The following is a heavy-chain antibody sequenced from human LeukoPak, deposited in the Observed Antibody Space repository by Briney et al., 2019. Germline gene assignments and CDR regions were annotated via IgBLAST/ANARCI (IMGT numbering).Heavy chain of an antibody. D-gene: IGHD3-3*01. CDR2: ISSNGDGA. J-gene: IGHJ6*03. CDR3: ARDAASLRFLVYMDV. Sequence: GGSLRLSCAASGFTFSTYAMHWVRQAPGKGLEYVSAISSNGDGAYYANSVKGRFTISRDNSKNTLYLQMGSLRAEDMAVYYCARDAASLRFLVYMDVWGKGTTVTVSS. CDR1: GFTFSTYA. V-gene: IGHV3-64*01.